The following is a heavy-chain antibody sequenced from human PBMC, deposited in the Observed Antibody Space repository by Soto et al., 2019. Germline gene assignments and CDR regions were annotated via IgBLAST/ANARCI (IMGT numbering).Heavy chain of an antibody. Sequence: SETLSLTCTVSGGSISSGGYYWSWIRQHPGKGLEWIGYIYYSGSTYYNPSLKSRVTISVDTSKNQFSLKLSSVTAADTAVYYCARDRTFLGYCSGGSCYPHAFDIWGQGTMVTVSS. J-gene: IGHJ3*02. CDR3: ARDRTFLGYCSGGSCYPHAFDI. CDR1: GGSISSGGYY. D-gene: IGHD2-15*01. V-gene: IGHV4-31*03. CDR2: IYYSGST.